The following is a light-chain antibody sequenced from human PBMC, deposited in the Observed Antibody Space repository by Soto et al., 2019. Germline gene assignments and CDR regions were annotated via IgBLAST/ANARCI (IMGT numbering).Light chain of an antibody. CDR2: KAS. CDR1: QVISSW. CDR3: PQASSFPLS. J-gene: IGKJ4*01. V-gene: IGKV1-12*01. Sequence: IQMTQSPSSVSASVGDRVTISCRASQVISSWLAWYQQKPGKAPKLLIYKASNLQTGVPTRFSGSGSGTEFTLTLTNLKPEDFATYYCPQASSFPLSFGGGTNVEIK.